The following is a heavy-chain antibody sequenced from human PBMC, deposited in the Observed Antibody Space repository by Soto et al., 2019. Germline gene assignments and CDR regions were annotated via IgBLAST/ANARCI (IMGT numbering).Heavy chain of an antibody. CDR3: GTVGRLGSTGAWIHGMEV. Sequence: VKVSCKVSGYTIIDYFVHWVQQAPGKGLEWMGLVDPEDGETINAEKFQGRVTITADTSTATDYMELSRLRSEDTAVYYCGTVGRLGSTGAWIHGMEVWGQQTTDAV. V-gene: IGHV1-69-2*01. J-gene: IGHJ6*02. D-gene: IGHD3-9*01. CDR2: VDPEDGET. CDR1: GYTIIDYF.